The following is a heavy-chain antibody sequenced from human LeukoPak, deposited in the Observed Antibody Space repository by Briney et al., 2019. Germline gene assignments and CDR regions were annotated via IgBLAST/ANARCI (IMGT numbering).Heavy chain of an antibody. D-gene: IGHD5-12*01. J-gene: IGHJ3*02. Sequence: SQTQALMQIISVDPNSSGSDKRRYIRDPAGNELEWIGRIYTSGGTNYNPSLKSRVTISVDTSKNQFSLKLSSVTAADTAVYYCARECGGYEGVCDAFDIWGRGTMVTVSS. CDR2: IYTSGGT. CDR3: ARECGGYEGVCDAFDI. CDR1: VDPNSSGSDK. V-gene: IGHV4-61*02.